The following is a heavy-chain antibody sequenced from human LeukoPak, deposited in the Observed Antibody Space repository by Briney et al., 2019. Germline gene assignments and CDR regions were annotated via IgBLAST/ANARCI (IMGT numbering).Heavy chain of an antibody. CDR3: ARDKQHSYGRYFDH. D-gene: IGHD5-18*01. Sequence: SETVSLTCSVSGDSISTYRWNWIRMPPGKGLEWIAFMQSTGNSNYNPSLRSRVTMFVDTSKNQVALILRSVTAADTAVYYCARDKQHSYGRYFDHWGQGALVTVSS. CDR2: MQSTGNS. CDR1: GDSISTYR. J-gene: IGHJ4*02. V-gene: IGHV4-59*01.